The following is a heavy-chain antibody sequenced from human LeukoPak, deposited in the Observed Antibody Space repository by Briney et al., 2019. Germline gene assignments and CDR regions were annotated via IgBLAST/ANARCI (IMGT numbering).Heavy chain of an antibody. CDR1: GGSISSSSYY. V-gene: IGHV4-39*07. D-gene: IGHD6-6*01. CDR2: IYYSGST. J-gene: IGHJ5*02. CDR3: ARDRRGGSSVNWFDP. Sequence: SETLSLTCTVSGGSISSSSYYWGWIRQPPGKGLEWIGSIYYSGSTYYSPSLKSRVTISVDTSKNQFSLKLSSVTAADTAVYYCARDRRGGSSVNWFDPWGQGTLVTVSS.